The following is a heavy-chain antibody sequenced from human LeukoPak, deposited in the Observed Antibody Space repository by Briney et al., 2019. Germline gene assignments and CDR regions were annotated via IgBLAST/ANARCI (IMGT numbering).Heavy chain of an antibody. V-gene: IGHV3-23*01. Sequence: LSGGSLRLSCTVSGFTLSSYEMSWIRQAPGKGREWVSSIDYDGGSGHYADSVKGRFTISRDNSNNTLFLHLNSLRGEDTAVYYCTRNSGWYGLSWGQGTLVTVSS. D-gene: IGHD6-19*01. CDR2: IDYDGGSG. J-gene: IGHJ1*01. CDR1: GFTLSSYE. CDR3: TRNSGWYGLS.